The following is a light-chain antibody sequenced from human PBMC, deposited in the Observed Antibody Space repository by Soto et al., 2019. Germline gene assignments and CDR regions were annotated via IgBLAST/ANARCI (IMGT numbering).Light chain of an antibody. CDR2: AAS. V-gene: IGKV1-9*01. CDR3: QRLSS. Sequence: DIQMTQSPPSLSASVGDRVTITCRVSQCISSHLAWYQQKPGKAPKLLIYAASTLQSGVPSRFSGSGSGTEFTLTISSLQPEDCATYCCQRLSSFGGGTKVDIK. CDR1: QCISSH. J-gene: IGKJ4*01.